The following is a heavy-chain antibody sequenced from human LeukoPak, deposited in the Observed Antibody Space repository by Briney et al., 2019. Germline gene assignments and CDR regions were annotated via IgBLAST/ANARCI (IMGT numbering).Heavy chain of an antibody. CDR3: ARDNPADRRRLWFGELSPKAYYMDV. CDR1: GFTCSSYS. Sequence: PGGSLRLSCAASGFTCSSYSMNWVRQAPGKGLEWVSSISSSSSYIYYADSVKGRFTISRDNAKNSLYLQMNSLRAEDTAVYYCARDNPADRRRLWFGELSPKAYYMDVWGKGTTVTISS. CDR2: ISSSSSYI. V-gene: IGHV3-21*01. J-gene: IGHJ6*03. D-gene: IGHD3-10*01.